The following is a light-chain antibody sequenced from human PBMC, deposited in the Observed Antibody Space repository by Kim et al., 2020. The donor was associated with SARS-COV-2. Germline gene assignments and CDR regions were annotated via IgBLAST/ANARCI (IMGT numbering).Light chain of an antibody. CDR2: GTS. CDR3: QQYSTFSLT. CDR1: QSVSDC. J-gene: IGKJ4*01. Sequence: ASVGDTVPLPCRASQSVSDCFAWYQQKPGQAPHLLISGTSRLQSGVPARFSGSRSGAEFTLTISSLQPDDFATYYCQQYSTFSLTFGGGTKVDIK. V-gene: IGKV1-5*03.